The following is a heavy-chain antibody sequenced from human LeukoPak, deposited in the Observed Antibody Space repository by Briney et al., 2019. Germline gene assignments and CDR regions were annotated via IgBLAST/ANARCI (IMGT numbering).Heavy chain of an antibody. J-gene: IGHJ3*02. CDR1: GGSISSYY. CDR3: ARGAYGSYCGGDCPGAFDI. D-gene: IGHD2-21*02. Sequence: PSETLSLTCTVSGGSISSYYWSWIRQPPGKGLEWIGYIYYSGSTNYNPSLKSRVTISVDTSKNQFSLKLSSVTAADTAVYYCARGAYGSYCGGDCPGAFDIWGQGTMVTVSS. V-gene: IGHV4-59*01. CDR2: IYYSGST.